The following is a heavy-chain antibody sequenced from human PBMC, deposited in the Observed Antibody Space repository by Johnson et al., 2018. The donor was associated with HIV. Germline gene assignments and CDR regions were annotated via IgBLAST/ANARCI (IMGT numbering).Heavy chain of an antibody. CDR2: INWDGDST. Sequence: VQLVESFLFFFPPFLSLLLSFSSSFFPFRNAWMTWVRQAPGKGLEWVSLINWDGDSTYYADSVKGRFTISRDNSKNSLYLQMNSLRPEDTGVYYCAKDIASGYTNGGTLDIWGQGTMVTVSS. D-gene: IGHD6-19*01. V-gene: IGHV3-43D*03. J-gene: IGHJ3*02. CDR1: FFPFRNAW. CDR3: AKDIASGYTNGGTLDI.